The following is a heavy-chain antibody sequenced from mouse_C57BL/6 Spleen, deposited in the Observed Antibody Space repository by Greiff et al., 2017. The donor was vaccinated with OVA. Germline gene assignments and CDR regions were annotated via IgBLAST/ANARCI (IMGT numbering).Heavy chain of an antibody. Sequence: VQLQQPGAELVRPGTSVKLSCKASGYTFTSYWMHWVKQRPGQGLEWIGVIDPSDSYTNYNQKFKGKATLTVDTSSSTAYMQLSSLTSEDAAVYYCARGGYYDGFAYWGQGTLVTVSA. D-gene: IGHD2-3*01. J-gene: IGHJ3*01. CDR3: ARGGYYDGFAY. CDR2: IDPSDSYT. V-gene: IGHV1-59*01. CDR1: GYTFTSYW.